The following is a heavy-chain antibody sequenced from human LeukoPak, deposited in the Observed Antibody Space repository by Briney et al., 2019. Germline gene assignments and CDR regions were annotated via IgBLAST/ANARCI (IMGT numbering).Heavy chain of an antibody. CDR1: GFTFSSYA. CDR3: AKVGESIVVVPAARGAFDI. D-gene: IGHD2-2*01. V-gene: IGHV3-23*01. J-gene: IGHJ3*02. CDR2: LSGSGSST. Sequence: GGSLRLSCAASGFTFSSYAMSWVRQAPGKGLEWVSALSGSGSSTYYADSVKGRFTISRDNSKNTLYLQMNSLRAEDTAVYYCAKVGESIVVVPAARGAFDIWGQGTMVTVSS.